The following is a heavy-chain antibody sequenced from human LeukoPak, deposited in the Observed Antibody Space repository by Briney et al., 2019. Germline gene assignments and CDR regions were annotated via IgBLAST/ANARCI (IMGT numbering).Heavy chain of an antibody. D-gene: IGHD3-10*01. J-gene: IGHJ5*02. Sequence: GGSLRLSCVASGFTLSTYWMTRVRQAPGKGLEWVANIKPDGCEKYFVDSVRGRFTISRDNVKNSLYLQMNSLRAEDTAVYYCVRGSSGTVVRGVSWAWFDPWGQGTLVTVSS. V-gene: IGHV3-7*05. CDR2: IKPDGCEK. CDR1: GFTLSTYW. CDR3: VRGSSGTVVRGVSWAWFDP.